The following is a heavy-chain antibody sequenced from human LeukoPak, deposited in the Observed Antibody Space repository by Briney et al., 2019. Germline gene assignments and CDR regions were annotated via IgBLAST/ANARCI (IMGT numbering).Heavy chain of an antibody. CDR1: GYTFTSYD. CDR3: ARGRNTMIVAWFDP. CDR2: MNPNSGNT. J-gene: IGHJ5*02. D-gene: IGHD3-22*01. Sequence: GASVKVSCKASGYTFTSYDINWVRQATGQGLEWMGWMNPNSGNTGYAQKFQGRVTITRNTSISTAYMELSSLRSEDTAVYCCARGRNTMIVAWFDPWGQGTLVTVSS. V-gene: IGHV1-8*03.